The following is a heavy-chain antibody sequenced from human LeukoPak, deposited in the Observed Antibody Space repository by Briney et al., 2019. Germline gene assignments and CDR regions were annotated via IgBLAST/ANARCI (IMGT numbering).Heavy chain of an antibody. CDR3: ARVSGYCSNGVCYSPFDS. CDR2: IRNRANSYTT. V-gene: IGHV3-72*01. CDR1: GFTFSDHY. Sequence: GGSLRLSCAASGFTFSDHYMGWVRQAPGKGLEWVGRIRNRANSYTTEYAASVKGRFTISRDDSKNSLFLQMNGLKTEDTAVYYCARVSGYCSNGVCYSPFDSWGQGTLVTVSS. J-gene: IGHJ4*02. D-gene: IGHD2-8*01.